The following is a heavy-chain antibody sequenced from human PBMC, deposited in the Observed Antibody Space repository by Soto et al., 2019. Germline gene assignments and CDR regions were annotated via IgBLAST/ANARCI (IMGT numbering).Heavy chain of an antibody. D-gene: IGHD6-19*01. CDR1: GGSISTNW. V-gene: IGHV4-4*02. Sequence: QVQLQESGPGLMKPSGTLSLTCAVSGGSISTNWWRWVRQPPGKGLEWIGEIYHSGATNYNPSLKNRVTMSVDKSQNHLSLNLTSVTAADTAVYYCARHIAVSGTRGFDFWGHGTLVTVSS. J-gene: IGHJ4*01. CDR2: IYHSGAT. CDR3: ARHIAVSGTRGFDF.